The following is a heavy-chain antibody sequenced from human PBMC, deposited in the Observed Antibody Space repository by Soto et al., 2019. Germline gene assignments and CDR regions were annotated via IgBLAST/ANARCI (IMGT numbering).Heavy chain of an antibody. J-gene: IGHJ4*02. V-gene: IGHV3-48*01. CDR3: ARDGAGCSSTSCYPSDFDY. CDR1: GFTFSSYS. CDR2: ISSSSSTI. D-gene: IGHD2-2*01. Sequence: GGSLRLSCAASGFTFSSYSMNWVHQAPGKGLEWVSYISSSSSTIYYADSVKGRFTISRDNAKNSLYLQMNSLRAEDTAVYYCARDGAGCSSTSCYPSDFDYWGQGTLVTVSS.